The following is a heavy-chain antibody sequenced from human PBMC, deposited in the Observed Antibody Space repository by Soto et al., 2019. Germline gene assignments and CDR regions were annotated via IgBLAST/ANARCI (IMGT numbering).Heavy chain of an antibody. V-gene: IGHV3-23*01. Sequence: GGSLRLSCAASGFTFSSYAMSWVRQAPGKGLEWVSSISGGGGSTYYAVSVKGRFTSDRDNSKNTLYLQLDSLRAEDTARYFCAKEIYIVVVPAPMRVDSWGQGTLVTVSS. CDR2: ISGGGGST. CDR1: GFTFSSYA. J-gene: IGHJ4*02. D-gene: IGHD2-2*01. CDR3: AKEIYIVVVPAPMRVDS.